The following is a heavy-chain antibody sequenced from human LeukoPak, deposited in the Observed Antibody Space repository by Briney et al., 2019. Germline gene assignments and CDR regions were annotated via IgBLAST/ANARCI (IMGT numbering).Heavy chain of an antibody. V-gene: IGHV4-59*08. D-gene: IGHD3-10*01. J-gene: IGHJ4*02. CDR1: GGSISSYY. CDR2: IYYSGST. CDR3: ARRGYGSVFDY. Sequence: SETLSLTCTVSGGSISSYYWSWIRQPPGKGLEWIGYIYYSGSTNYNPSLKSRVTISVDTSKNQFSLKLSSVTAADTAVYYCARRGYGSVFDYWGQGTLDTVSS.